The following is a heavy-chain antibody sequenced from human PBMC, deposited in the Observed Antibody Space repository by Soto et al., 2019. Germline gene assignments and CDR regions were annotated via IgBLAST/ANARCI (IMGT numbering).Heavy chain of an antibody. J-gene: IGHJ5*02. V-gene: IGHV4-34*01. D-gene: IGHD2-15*01. CDR2: INHSGST. CDR1: GGSFSGYY. Sequence: SETLSLTCAVYGGSFSGYYWSWIRQPPGKGLEWIGEINHSGSTNYNPSLKSRVTISVDTSKNQFSLKLSSVTAADTAVYYCARATQDRYCSGGSCYSAWFDPWRQGTLVTVSS. CDR3: ARATQDRYCSGGSCYSAWFDP.